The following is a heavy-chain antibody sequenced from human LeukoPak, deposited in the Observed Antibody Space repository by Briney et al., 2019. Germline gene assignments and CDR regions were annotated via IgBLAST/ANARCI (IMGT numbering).Heavy chain of an antibody. CDR1: GGSISSGSYY. J-gene: IGHJ4*02. Sequence: SETLSLTCTVSGGSISSGSYYWSWIRQPAGKGLEWIGRIYTSGSTNYNPSLKSRVTISVHTSKNQFSLKLSSVTAADTAVYYCARDPGSGQLLDYWGQGTLVTVSS. CDR2: IYTSGST. CDR3: ARDPGSGQLLDY. D-gene: IGHD1-26*01. V-gene: IGHV4-61*02.